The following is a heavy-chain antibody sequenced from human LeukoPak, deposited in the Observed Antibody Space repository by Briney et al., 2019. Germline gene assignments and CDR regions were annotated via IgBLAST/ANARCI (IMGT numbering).Heavy chain of an antibody. V-gene: IGHV4-39*01. CDR2: IYYSGTT. D-gene: IGHD5-18*01. CDR1: AGSITSSSYY. Sequence: SETLSLTCNVTAGSITSSSYYWGWIRQPPGKGLEWIGSIYYSGTTYYNPSLNRRVTISVDTSKNQFSLNLTSVTAADTAVYYCADSDDGTAWRKTWGQGTLVTVSS. J-gene: IGHJ5*02. CDR3: ADSDDGTAWRKT.